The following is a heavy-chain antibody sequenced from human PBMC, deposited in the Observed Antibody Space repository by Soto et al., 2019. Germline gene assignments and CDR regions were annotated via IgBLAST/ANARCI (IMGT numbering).Heavy chain of an antibody. CDR1: GFTVSDYY. V-gene: IGHV3-11*05. Sequence: GLSMRLSCVVSGFTVSDYYMIWIRQAQGKGLEWVSHINDRTSYTDYADSVKGRFTISTDSVRNALYLQMNNLRVEDTAVYYCARDSHRRTGRNPVYWGRGTLVTSPQ. J-gene: IGHJ4*02. CDR2: INDRTSYT. D-gene: IGHD2-15*01. CDR3: ARDSHRRTGRNPVY.